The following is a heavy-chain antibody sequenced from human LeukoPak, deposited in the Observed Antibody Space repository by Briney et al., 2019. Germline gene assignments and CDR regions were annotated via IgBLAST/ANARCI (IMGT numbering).Heavy chain of an antibody. V-gene: IGHV4-59*01. CDR2: IYYSGST. J-gene: IGHJ4*02. Sequence: PSETLSLTCTVSGGSISSYYRSWIRQPPGKGLEWIGYIYYSGSTNYNPSLKSRVTTSVDTPHNNFSLKLSSVTAADTAAYYCVGLPKRIATPPDYWGQGTLVTVSS. CDR1: GGSISSYY. D-gene: IGHD6-13*01. CDR3: VGLPKRIATPPDY.